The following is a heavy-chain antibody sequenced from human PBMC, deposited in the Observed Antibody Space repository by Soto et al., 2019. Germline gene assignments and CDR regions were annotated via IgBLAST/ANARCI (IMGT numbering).Heavy chain of an antibody. CDR3: ARVKPSVWDCCEGCFDP. D-gene: IGHD2-21*02. CDR2: INAGNGNT. Sequence: GASVKVSCKASGYTFTSYAMHWVRQAPGQRLEWMGWINAGNGNTKYSQKFQGRVTITRDTSASTAYMELSSLRSEDTAVYYCARVKPSVWDCCEGCFDPWGQGTRVTVSS. V-gene: IGHV1-3*01. J-gene: IGHJ5*02. CDR1: GYTFTSYA.